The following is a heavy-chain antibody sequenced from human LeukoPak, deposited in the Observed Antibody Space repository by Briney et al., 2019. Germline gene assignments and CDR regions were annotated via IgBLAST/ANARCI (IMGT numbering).Heavy chain of an antibody. CDR2: IFVSGST. Sequence: SSETLSLACTVDGGSISSGCYEWSWIRQPGGRGLEWFGRIFVSGSTHYNPSLKRRVTISVDTSKNHFSLKLSPVTAADTTVYYCARESVVVVAASKWCDPWGEGTLVTVSS. CDR1: GGSISSGCYE. D-gene: IGHD2-15*01. J-gene: IGHJ5*02. CDR3: ARESVVVVAASKWCDP. V-gene: IGHV4-61*02.